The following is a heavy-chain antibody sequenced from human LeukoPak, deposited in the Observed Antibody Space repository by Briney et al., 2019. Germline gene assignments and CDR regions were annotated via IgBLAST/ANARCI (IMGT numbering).Heavy chain of an antibody. D-gene: IGHD2-21*01. CDR3: ARSLIADGAFDI. V-gene: IGHV3-21*01. CDR2: ITASSSHT. CDR1: GFASGFTFKSYT. Sequence: PGRSLGLSCAASGFASGFTFKSYTMTWVRQAPGKGLEWVSSITASSSHTYYTDSVKGRFTISRDSAKNSLYLQMSSLRVEDTAVYYCARSLIADGAFDIWGQGTMVTVSS. J-gene: IGHJ3*02.